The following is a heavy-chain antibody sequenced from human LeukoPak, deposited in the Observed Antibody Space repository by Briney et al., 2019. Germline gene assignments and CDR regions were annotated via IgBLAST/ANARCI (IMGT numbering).Heavy chain of an antibody. CDR3: ARENDNWVSRFDY. J-gene: IGHJ4*02. CDR1: GGSSSSGSYY. Sequence: QVQLQESGPGLVKPSQTLSLTCTVSGGSSSSGSYYWSWIRQTAGKALEWIGRIYTSGRTNYNPSLKSRLTISVDASKNQFSLKVRSVTAADTAVYYCARENDNWVSRFDYWGQGTLVTVSS. V-gene: IGHV4-61*02. D-gene: IGHD1-1*01. CDR2: IYTSGRT.